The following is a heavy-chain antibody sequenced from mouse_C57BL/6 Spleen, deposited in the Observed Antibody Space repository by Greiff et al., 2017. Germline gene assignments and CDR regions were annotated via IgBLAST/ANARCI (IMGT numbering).Heavy chain of an antibody. J-gene: IGHJ1*03. Sequence: QVQLQQSGAELVRPGASVTLSCKASGYTFTDYEMHWVKQTPVHGLEWIGAIDPETGGTAYNQKFKGKAILTADKSSSTAYMELRSLTSEDSAVYYCTRRVLRGWYFDVWGTGTTVTVSS. CDR2: IDPETGGT. V-gene: IGHV1-15*01. CDR3: TRRVLRGWYFDV. CDR1: GYTFTDYE. D-gene: IGHD1-1*01.